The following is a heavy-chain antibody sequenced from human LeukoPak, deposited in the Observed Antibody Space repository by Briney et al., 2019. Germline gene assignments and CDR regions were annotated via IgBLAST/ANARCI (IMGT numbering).Heavy chain of an antibody. CDR2: INGTSSET. CDR1: GFIFNNFA. CDR3: ARARPWDSSRSYYFGMDV. V-gene: IGHV3-23*01. J-gene: IGHJ6*02. Sequence: GGSLRLSCAASGFIFNNFAMSWVRRAPGKGLEWVSSINGTSSETWHADSVRGRFSISRDSSKNTVYLQMNSLRDEDTAVYYCARARPWDSSRSYYFGMDVWGHGTTVTVSS. D-gene: IGHD3-22*01.